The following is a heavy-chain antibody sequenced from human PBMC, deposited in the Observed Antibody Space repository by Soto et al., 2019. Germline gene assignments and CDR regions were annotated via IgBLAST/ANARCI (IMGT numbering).Heavy chain of an antibody. CDR1: GFTVSSNY. D-gene: IGHD1-26*01. Sequence: GGSLRLSCAASGFTVSSNYMSWVRQAPGKGLEWVSVIYSGGSTYYEDSVKGRFTISRDNSKNTLYLQMNSLRSEDTAVYYCAMLGWEGILDSYYYYMDVGGKGTTVTVSS. CDR2: IYSGGST. V-gene: IGHV3-66*01. CDR3: AMLGWEGILDSYYYYMDV. J-gene: IGHJ6*03.